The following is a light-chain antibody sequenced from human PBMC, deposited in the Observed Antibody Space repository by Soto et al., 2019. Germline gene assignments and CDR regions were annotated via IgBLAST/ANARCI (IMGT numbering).Light chain of an antibody. CDR2: DAS. J-gene: IGKJ1*01. CDR1: QSVNSK. Sequence: EIVMTQSPVTLSVSPGERATLSCRAGQSVNSKLAWYQQKPGQAPRLLIYDASTRVTGIPARFSGSGSATEFPLTISSLQFDDFAVYYCLQYDSWWTFGQGTTVEVK. CDR3: LQYDSWWT. V-gene: IGKV3-15*01.